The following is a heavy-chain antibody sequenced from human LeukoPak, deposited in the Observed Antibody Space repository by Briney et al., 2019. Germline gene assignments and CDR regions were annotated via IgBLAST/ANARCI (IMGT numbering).Heavy chain of an antibody. CDR3: ARVNRYYDFWSGYLSYFDY. D-gene: IGHD3-3*01. CDR2: INQSGST. V-gene: IGHV4-4*02. Sequence: SGTLSLTCAVSGGSISSSNWWSWVRQPPGKGLEWIGEINQSGSTNYNPSLKSRVTISVDTSKNQFSLKLSSVTAADTAVYYCARVNRYYDFWSGYLSYFDYWGQGTLVTVSS. CDR1: GGSISSSNW. J-gene: IGHJ4*02.